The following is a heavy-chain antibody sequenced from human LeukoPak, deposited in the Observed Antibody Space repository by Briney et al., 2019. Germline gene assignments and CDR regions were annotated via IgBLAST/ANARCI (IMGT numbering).Heavy chain of an antibody. J-gene: IGHJ6*02. Sequence: PGGSLRLSCAASGFTFSSYAMSWVRQAPGKGLEWVSAISGSGGSTYYADSVKGRFTISRDNSKNTLYLQMNSLRAEDTAVYYCAKDIADSSGYYYRYYYGMDVWGQGTTVTASS. CDR2: ISGSGGST. CDR3: AKDIADSSGYYYRYYYGMDV. V-gene: IGHV3-23*01. D-gene: IGHD3-22*01. CDR1: GFTFSSYA.